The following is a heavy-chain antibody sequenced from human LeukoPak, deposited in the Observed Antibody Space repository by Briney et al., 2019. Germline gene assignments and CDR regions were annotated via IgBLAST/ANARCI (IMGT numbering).Heavy chain of an antibody. CDR1: GFTFSSYA. J-gene: IGHJ4*02. Sequence: PGGSLRLSCAASGFTFSSYAMHWVRQTPGKGLEWVSVISGTGGSTYYADSVKGRFTISRDNSKNTLYLQMGSLRAEDMAVYYCARSIAAAGILFDYWGQGTLVTVSS. V-gene: IGHV3-64*02. CDR2: ISGTGGST. CDR3: ARSIAAAGILFDY. D-gene: IGHD6-13*01.